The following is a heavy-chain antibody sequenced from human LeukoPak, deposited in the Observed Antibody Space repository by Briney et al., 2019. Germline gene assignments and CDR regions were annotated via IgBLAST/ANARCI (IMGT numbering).Heavy chain of an antibody. D-gene: IGHD1-26*01. CDR1: GGSISSYY. J-gene: IGHJ4*02. CDR2: IYTSGST. CDR3: ARESWELQGAEFDY. Sequence: SETLSLTCTVSGGSISSYYWSWIRQPAGKGLEWIGRIYTSGSTNYNPSLKSRVTMSVDTSKNRFSLKLSSVTAADTAVYYCARESWELQGAEFDYWGQGTLVTVSS. V-gene: IGHV4-4*07.